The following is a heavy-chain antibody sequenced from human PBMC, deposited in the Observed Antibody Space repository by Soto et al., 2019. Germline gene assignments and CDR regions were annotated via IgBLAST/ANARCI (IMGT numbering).Heavy chain of an antibody. Sequence: LSLSCSASGFSFSSYSMNWVRQAPGKGLEWVSYISSSSSNIFYADSVKGRFTISRDNAKNSLYLQMNSLRDEDTAVYYCARAHDYGGNGRGMDVWGQGTTVTVSS. CDR3: ARAHDYGGNGRGMDV. CDR1: GFSFSSYS. V-gene: IGHV3-48*02. J-gene: IGHJ6*02. D-gene: IGHD4-17*01. CDR2: ISSSSSNI.